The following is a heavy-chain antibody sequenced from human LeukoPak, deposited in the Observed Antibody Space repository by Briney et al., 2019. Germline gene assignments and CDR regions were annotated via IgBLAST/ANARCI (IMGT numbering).Heavy chain of an antibody. J-gene: IGHJ4*02. Sequence: GGSLRLSCAASGFTFTSYAMTWVRQAPGKGLEWVSSISGSGGSTYYADSVKGHFTISRDNSKNTLYLQMNSLRAEDTAVYYCAKRRLGAANPGDFDYWGQGTLVTVSS. CDR3: AKRRLGAANPGDFDY. CDR2: ISGSGGST. D-gene: IGHD2-15*01. CDR1: GFTFTSYA. V-gene: IGHV3-23*01.